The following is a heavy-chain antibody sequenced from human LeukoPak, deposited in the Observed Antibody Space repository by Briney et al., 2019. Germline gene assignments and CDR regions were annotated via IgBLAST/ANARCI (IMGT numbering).Heavy chain of an antibody. CDR1: GFTFSSYA. D-gene: IGHD1-26*01. V-gene: IGHV3-23*01. CDR2: ISGSGAST. Sequence: GGSLRLSCAASGFTFSSYAMSWVRQAPGKGLEWVSAISGSGASTYYADSVKGRFTVSRDNSRNTLYLQMNSLRAEDTALYYCAKEDSGSYENWGQGTLVTVPS. J-gene: IGHJ4*02. CDR3: AKEDSGSYEN.